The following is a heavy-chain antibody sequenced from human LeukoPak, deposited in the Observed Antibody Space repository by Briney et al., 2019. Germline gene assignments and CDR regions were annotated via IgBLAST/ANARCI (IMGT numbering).Heavy chain of an antibody. D-gene: IGHD6-13*01. J-gene: IGHJ4*02. V-gene: IGHV3-23*01. Sequence: GGSLRLSCAASGFTFSRHWMHWVRQAPGKGLEWVSAISGNGGSTYYADSVKGRFTISRDNSKNTLYLQMNSLRAEDTAVYYCAKKGIAAAGPYYFDYWGQGTLVTVSS. CDR3: AKKGIAAAGPYYFDY. CDR2: ISGNGGST. CDR1: GFTFSRHW.